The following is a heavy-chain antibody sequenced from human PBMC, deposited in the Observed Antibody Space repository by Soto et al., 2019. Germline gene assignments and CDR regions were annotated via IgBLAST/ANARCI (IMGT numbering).Heavy chain of an antibody. V-gene: IGHV4-30-4*01. CDR1: GGSISSGDYY. J-gene: IGHJ4*02. Sequence: SETLSLTCTVSGGSISSGDYYWSWIRQPPGKGLEWIGYIYYSGSTYYNPSLKSRVTISVDTSKKQISLKQSSVTAADTAVYYCALKLSGTSIVDYWGQGTLVTVSS. CDR3: ALKLSGTSIVDY. D-gene: IGHD3-10*01. CDR2: IYYSGST.